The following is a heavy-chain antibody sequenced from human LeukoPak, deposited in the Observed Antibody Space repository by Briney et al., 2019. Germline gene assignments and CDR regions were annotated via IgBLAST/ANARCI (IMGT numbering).Heavy chain of an antibody. J-gene: IGHJ4*02. D-gene: IGHD2-15*01. V-gene: IGHV4-59*01. Sequence: PSETLSLTCTVSGDSISGFYWSWIRQPPGKGLEWIGYIYYSGSTNYNPSLKSRVTISVDTSKNQFSLKLNSVSAADTAVYYRARGVVAAPQTVDYWGQGTLVTVSS. CDR1: GDSISGFY. CDR2: IYYSGST. CDR3: ARGVVAAPQTVDY.